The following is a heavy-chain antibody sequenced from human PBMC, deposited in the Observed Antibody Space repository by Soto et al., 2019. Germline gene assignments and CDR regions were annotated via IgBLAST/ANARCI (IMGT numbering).Heavy chain of an antibody. V-gene: IGHV3-30*18. CDR1: GFTFSTYA. CDR2: ISYDGSNK. Sequence: QVQLVESGGGVVQPGRSLRLSCAASGFTFSTYAMHWVRQAPGKGLEWVAVISYDGSNKYYADSVKGRFTISRDNSKNTLYLQMNSLRPEDTAVYYCAKGGDILPGYEDWDFDLWGRGTLVTVSS. J-gene: IGHJ2*01. CDR3: AKGGDILPGYEDWDFDL. D-gene: IGHD3-9*01.